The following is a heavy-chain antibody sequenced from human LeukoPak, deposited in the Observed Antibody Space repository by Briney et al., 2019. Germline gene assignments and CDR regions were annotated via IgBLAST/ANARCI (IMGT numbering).Heavy chain of an antibody. D-gene: IGHD5-12*01. J-gene: IGHJ2*01. CDR3: ARVYSGSWYFDL. CDR2: ISRSGRTI. V-gene: IGHV3-48*03. Sequence: GGSLRLSCAASGLTFSSYEMNWVRQAPGKGLEWVSYISRSGRTIYDADSVKGRFTISRDNAKNSLYLQMNSLRAEDTAVYYCARVYSGSWYFDLWGRGTVVTVSS. CDR1: GLTFSSYE.